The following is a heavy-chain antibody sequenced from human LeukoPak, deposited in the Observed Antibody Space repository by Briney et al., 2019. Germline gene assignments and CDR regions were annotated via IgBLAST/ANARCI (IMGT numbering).Heavy chain of an antibody. D-gene: IGHD6-13*01. CDR2: ISYDGSNK. J-gene: IGHJ5*02. V-gene: IGHV3-30*18. Sequence: GRSLRLSCAASGFTFSSYGMHWVRQAPGKGLEWVAVISYDGSNKYYADSVKGRFTISRDNSKNTLYLQMNSLRAEDTAVYYCAKDYSSSWYSWFDPWGQGTLVTASS. CDR3: AKDYSSSWYSWFDP. CDR1: GFTFSSYG.